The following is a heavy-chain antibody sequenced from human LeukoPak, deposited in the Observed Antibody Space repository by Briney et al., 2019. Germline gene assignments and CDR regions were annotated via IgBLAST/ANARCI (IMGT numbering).Heavy chain of an antibody. CDR1: GFTFSSYG. V-gene: IGHV3-23*01. Sequence: GGSPRLSCAASGFTFSSYGMSWVRQAPGKGLQWVSAITGDGTTTYYADSVKGRFTISRDNSKNMLYLQMSSLRAEDTAVYYCAKMQGYFDYWGQGTLVPVSS. CDR3: AKMQGYFDY. J-gene: IGHJ4*02. CDR2: ITGDGTTT.